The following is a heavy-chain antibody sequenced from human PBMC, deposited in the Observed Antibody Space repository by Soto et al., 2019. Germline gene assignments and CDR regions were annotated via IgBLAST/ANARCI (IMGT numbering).Heavy chain of an antibody. D-gene: IGHD2-21*02. Sequence: NGLGYSSVSYGGSRVRQRPGKGLEWMGRIDPSDSYTNYSPSFQGHVTIAADKSISTAYLQWSSLKASDTAMYYCARTGVTAHLYYYYGMEVCGQGTTVTVPS. V-gene: IGHV5-10-1*01. J-gene: IGHJ6*02. CDR1: GYSSVSYG. CDR3: ARTGVTAHLYYYYGMEV. CDR2: IDPSDSYT.